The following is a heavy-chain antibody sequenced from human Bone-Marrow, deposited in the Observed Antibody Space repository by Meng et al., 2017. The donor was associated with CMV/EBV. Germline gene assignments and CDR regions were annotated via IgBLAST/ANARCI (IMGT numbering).Heavy chain of an antibody. D-gene: IGHD3-10*01. CDR2: IIPILGIA. J-gene: IGHJ6*02. V-gene: IGHV1-69*10. Sequence: SSVKVSCQASGGTLSSYAISWVRQAPGQGLEWMGGIIPILGIANYAQKFQGRVTITADKSTSTAYMELSSLRSEDTAVYYCASSSLLWFGESPHYYYGMDVWGQGTTVTVSS. CDR1: GGTLSSYA. CDR3: ASSSLLWFGESPHYYYGMDV.